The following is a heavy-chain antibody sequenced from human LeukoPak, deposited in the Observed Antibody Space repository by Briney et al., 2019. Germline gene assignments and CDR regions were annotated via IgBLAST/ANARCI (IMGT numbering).Heavy chain of an antibody. CDR1: GFNLSSYW. V-gene: IGHV3-74*01. J-gene: IGHJ4*02. CDR2: INSDGSST. CDR3: AREGSYYYYDSSGYYCGLFDY. Sequence: GGSLRLSCEASGFNLSSYWMRWVRQAPGKGLVWVSRINSDGSSTRYADSVKGRLTISRDNAKNTLYLQMNSLRAEDTAVYYCAREGSYYYYDSSGYYCGLFDYWGQGTLVTVSS. D-gene: IGHD3-22*01.